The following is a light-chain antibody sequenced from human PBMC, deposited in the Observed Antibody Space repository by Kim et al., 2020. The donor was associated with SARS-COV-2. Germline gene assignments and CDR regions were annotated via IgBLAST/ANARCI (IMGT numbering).Light chain of an antibody. CDR3: AVWDDSLSGWV. J-gene: IGLJ3*02. V-gene: IGLV1-47*01. CDR1: SSNIGGNY. CDR2: KSD. Sequence: ELTQPPSASGTPGQRVTISCSGRSSNIGGNYVYWYQHLPGTAPHLLIYKSDLRPSGVPDRFSGSTSGTSASLAITGLRSEDEAEYYCAVWDDSLSGWVFGGGTQLTVL.